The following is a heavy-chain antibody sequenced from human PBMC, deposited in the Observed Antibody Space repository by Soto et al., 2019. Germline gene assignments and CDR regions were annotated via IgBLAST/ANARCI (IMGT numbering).Heavy chain of an antibody. J-gene: IGHJ4*02. D-gene: IGHD6-6*01. CDR3: TRGLASGHY. V-gene: IGHV1-46*03. Sequence: QVQLVQPGAEVKKPGASVKFSCKASGYIFTNFYIHWVRQAPGQGLEWIGIINPNRGSTNYAQNFQGRVTMTRDTSTSTVYMDLSSLRSEDTAVYYCTRGLASGHYWGQGTLITVSS. CDR2: INPNRGST. CDR1: GYIFTNFY.